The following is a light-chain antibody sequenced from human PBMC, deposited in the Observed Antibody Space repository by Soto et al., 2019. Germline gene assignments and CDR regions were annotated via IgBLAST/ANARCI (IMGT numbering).Light chain of an antibody. CDR3: QQYNNWPKM. Sequence: EIVLTQSPATLSVSPGERATLSCRASQSVSSNLAWYQQKPGQAPRLLIYRASTRATGVPARFSGSGSGTEFTLNISSLQSEDFAVYYCQQYNNWPKMFGQGTKVDIK. CDR1: QSVSSN. J-gene: IGKJ1*01. V-gene: IGKV3-15*01. CDR2: RAS.